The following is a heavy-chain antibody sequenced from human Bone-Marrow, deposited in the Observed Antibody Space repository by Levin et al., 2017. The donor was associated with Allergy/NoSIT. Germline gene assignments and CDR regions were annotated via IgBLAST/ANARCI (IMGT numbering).Heavy chain of an antibody. V-gene: IGHV5-51*01. Sequence: GGSLKISCEASGYSFTTYWIGWVRQMPGKGLEWMGIIYPGDSDTRYSPSFQGQVTISADKSISTAYLQWSSLKASDTAMYYCARSVSTSSFYYYYGMDVWGQGTTVTVSS. J-gene: IGHJ6*02. D-gene: IGHD2-2*01. CDR2: IYPGDSDT. CDR1: GYSFTTYW. CDR3: ARSVSTSSFYYYYGMDV.